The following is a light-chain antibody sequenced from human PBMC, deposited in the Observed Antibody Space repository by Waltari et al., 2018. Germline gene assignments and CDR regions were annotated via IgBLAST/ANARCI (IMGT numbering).Light chain of an antibody. CDR2: EIT. J-gene: IGLJ2*01. V-gene: IGLV2-14*01. CDR1: SSDVGGFNY. Sequence: QSALTQPASVSGSPGQSITISCPGTSSDVGGFNYVSWYQQHPGKAPKLMIYEITNRPSGVSNRFSGSKSGNTASLTISGLQAKDEADYYCSSYTSSSAFVVFGGGTKLTVL. CDR3: SSYTSSSAFVV.